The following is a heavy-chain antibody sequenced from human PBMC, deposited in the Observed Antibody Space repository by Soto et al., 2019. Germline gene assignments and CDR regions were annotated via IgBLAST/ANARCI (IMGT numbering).Heavy chain of an antibody. J-gene: IGHJ6*02. V-gene: IGHV1-3*01. D-gene: IGHD1-1*01. CDR2: TTASNDDT. CDR3: ARTVLWNGLVYGLDV. Sequence: QVQLVQSGPEGRKPGASVNISCKDSGYTLKTYDLHWVRQAPGQRLEWMGRTTASNDDTRYSQNSQGRVTITWDTSPNTAYLVMSGLRSEDTAVYFCARTVLWNGLVYGLDVWGQGTTVSV. CDR1: GYTLKTYD.